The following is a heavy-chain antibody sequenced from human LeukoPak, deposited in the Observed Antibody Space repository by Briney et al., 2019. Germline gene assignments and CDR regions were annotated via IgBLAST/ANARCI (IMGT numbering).Heavy chain of an antibody. CDR2: INHSGST. D-gene: IGHD4-23*01. CDR1: GGSFSGYY. Sequence: SETLSLTCAVYGGSFSGYYWSWIRQPPGKGLEWIGEINHSGSTNYNSSLKSRIIISVDTSKNQLSLKLSSVTAADTAIYYCARETTVVTNYFDYWGQGTLVTVSS. V-gene: IGHV4-34*01. CDR3: ARETTVVTNYFDY. J-gene: IGHJ4*02.